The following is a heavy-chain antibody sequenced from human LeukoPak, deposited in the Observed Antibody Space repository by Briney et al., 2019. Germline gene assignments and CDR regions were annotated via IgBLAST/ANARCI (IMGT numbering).Heavy chain of an antibody. V-gene: IGHV3-21*01. Sequence: GGSLRLSCAASGFTFSSYSMNWVRQAPGKGLEWVSSISSSSSYIYYADSVKGRFTISRDNAKNSLYLQMNSLRAEDTAVYYCASVSGYYDSSGYFWRGAFDIWGQGTLVTVSS. D-gene: IGHD3-22*01. CDR2: ISSSSSYI. J-gene: IGHJ3*02. CDR3: ASVSGYYDSSGYFWRGAFDI. CDR1: GFTFSSYS.